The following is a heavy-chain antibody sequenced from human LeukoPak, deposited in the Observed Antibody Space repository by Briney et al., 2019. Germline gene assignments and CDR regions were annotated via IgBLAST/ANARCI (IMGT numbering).Heavy chain of an antibody. CDR2: ISRSGTTV. V-gene: IGHV3-48*03. J-gene: IGHJ4*02. Sequence: GGSLRLSCAASGFTFGSFTMNWVRQAPGKGLEWVSYISRSGTTVYYADSVKGRFTISRDNAKNMMYLQMNSLRAEDTAVYYCARDSSAWSKNYWGQGTLVTVSS. D-gene: IGHD6-19*01. CDR1: GFTFGSFT. CDR3: ARDSSAWSKNY.